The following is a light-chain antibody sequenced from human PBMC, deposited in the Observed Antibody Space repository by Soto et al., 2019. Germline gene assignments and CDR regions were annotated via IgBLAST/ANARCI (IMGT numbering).Light chain of an antibody. CDR2: WAS. CDR3: QQSYNSPIT. J-gene: IGKJ5*01. V-gene: IGKV4-1*01. CDR1: QSVLSSSNNKNY. Sequence: DIVMTQSPESLAVSLGERATINCRSSQSVLSSSNNKNYLVWYQQKPGQPPKLLISWASTRESGVPDRFSGSGSXXDFTLXXSSLXAEXXAXYYCQQSYNSPITFGQGTRLEIK.